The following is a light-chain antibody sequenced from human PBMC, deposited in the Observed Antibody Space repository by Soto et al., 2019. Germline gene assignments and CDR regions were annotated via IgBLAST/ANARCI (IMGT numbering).Light chain of an antibody. CDR3: QQHGTT. Sequence: EVLLTQSPFTLSLSPGERASLSCRASQFLSSYLAWYQQIPGQPPRLLIYDSTNRAAGIPERFSGSGSVTDFTLTISRLEPEDFAVYYCQQHGTTFGQGTKVDIK. CDR1: QFLSSY. CDR2: DST. J-gene: IGKJ1*01. V-gene: IGKV3-20*01.